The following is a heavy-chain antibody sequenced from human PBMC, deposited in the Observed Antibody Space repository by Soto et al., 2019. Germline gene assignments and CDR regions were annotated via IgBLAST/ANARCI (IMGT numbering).Heavy chain of an antibody. J-gene: IGHJ4*02. CDR2: VNPSGGHT. V-gene: IGHV1-46*01. CDR1: GDTFTDYY. CDR3: ARWGLGVVLTAALDY. Sequence: QVQLVQSGAEVKKPGASVKVSCKASGDTFTDYYIHWVRQAPGQGLEWMGTVNPSGGHTTYAQHSLSRTTXTXXXSXYTLHMAPTSLTSEDPPAYYCARWGLGVVLTAALDYWRQGTLVTVSS. D-gene: IGHD2-21*02.